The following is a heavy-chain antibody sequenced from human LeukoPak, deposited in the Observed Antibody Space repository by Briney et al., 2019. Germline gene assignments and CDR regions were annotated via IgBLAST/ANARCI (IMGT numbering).Heavy chain of an antibody. CDR2: ISSSSSYI. Sequence: GGSLRLSCAASGFTFSSYSMNWVRQAPGKGLEWVSSISSSSSYIHYADSVKGRFTISRDNAKNSLYLQMNSLRAEDTAVYYCARLSAVDLITFGGVGLPGYFDYWGQGTLVTVSS. D-gene: IGHD3-16*01. CDR3: ARLSAVDLITFGGVGLPGYFDY. CDR1: GFTFSSYS. V-gene: IGHV3-21*01. J-gene: IGHJ4*02.